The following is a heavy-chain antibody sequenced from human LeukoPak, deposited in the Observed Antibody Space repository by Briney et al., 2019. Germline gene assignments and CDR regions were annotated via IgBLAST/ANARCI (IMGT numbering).Heavy chain of an antibody. Sequence: PGGSLRLSCVDSGFTFNVYSMHWVRQAPGKGLEWVAAITHDGSTEIYADSVRGRLTISRDNSKNTLYLQMNSLRVEDTAVYHCARMTLYGSGTVHWGQGILVTVSS. CDR2: ITHDGSTE. CDR1: GFTFNVYS. CDR3: ARMTLYGSGTVH. J-gene: IGHJ4*02. D-gene: IGHD3-10*01. V-gene: IGHV3-30*04.